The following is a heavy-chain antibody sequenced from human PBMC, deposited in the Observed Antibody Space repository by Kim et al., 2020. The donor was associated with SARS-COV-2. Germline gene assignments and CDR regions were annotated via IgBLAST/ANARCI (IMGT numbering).Heavy chain of an antibody. CDR2: ISSSSSTI. CDR3: AREGYCSGGSCYSVDYYYYYGMDV. J-gene: IGHJ6*02. V-gene: IGHV3-48*02. CDR1: GFTFSSYS. D-gene: IGHD2-15*01. Sequence: GGSLRLSCAASGFTFSSYSMNWVRQAPGKGLEWVSYISSSSSTIYYADSVKGRFTISRDNAKNSLYLQMNSLRDEDTAVYYCAREGYCSGGSCYSVDYYYYYGMDVWGQGTTVTVSS.